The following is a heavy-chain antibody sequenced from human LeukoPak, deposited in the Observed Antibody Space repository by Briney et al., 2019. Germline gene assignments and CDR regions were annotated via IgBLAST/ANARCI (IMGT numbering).Heavy chain of an antibody. CDR3: ARGQYYCGSGSS. CDR2: IDPSDSYT. CDR1: GYSFTSYW. Sequence: GESLKISCKASGYSFTSYWISWVRQMPGKGLEWMGKIDPSDSYTNYSPSFQGLVTISADKSVSTAYLQWSSLKASDTAIYYCARGQYYCGSGSSWGQGTLVTVSS. D-gene: IGHD3-10*01. J-gene: IGHJ5*02. V-gene: IGHV5-10-1*01.